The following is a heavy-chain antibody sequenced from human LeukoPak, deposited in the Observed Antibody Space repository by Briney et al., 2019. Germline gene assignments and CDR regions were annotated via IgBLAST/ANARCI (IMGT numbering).Heavy chain of an antibody. CDR1: GYTLTELS. CDR2: FDPEDGET. D-gene: IGHD3-10*01. J-gene: IGHJ4*02. V-gene: IGHV1-24*01. CDR3: ATGPQDGFGPTDY. Sequence: ASVKVSCKVSGYTLTELSMHWVRQAPGKGLEWMGGFDPEDGETIYAQKFQGRATMTEDTSTDTAYMELSSLRSEDTAVYYCATGPQDGFGPTDYWGQGTLVTVSS.